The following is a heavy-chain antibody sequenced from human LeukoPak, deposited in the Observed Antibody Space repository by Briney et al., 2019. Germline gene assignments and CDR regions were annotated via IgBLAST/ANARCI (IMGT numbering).Heavy chain of an antibody. CDR1: GLSLTPSGVA. CDR2: IYWHGGQ. D-gene: IGHD6-13*01. Sequence: SGPTLVKPTQTLTLTCTFSGLSLTPSGVAVGWIRQPPGKALEWLGLIYWHGGQRSIPSLRTRLTIARATSNNQVVLTLPNVDPLDTATYYCVHQHNLPAADAWGQGILVTVSS. V-gene: IGHV2-5*01. CDR3: VHQHNLPAADA. J-gene: IGHJ4*02.